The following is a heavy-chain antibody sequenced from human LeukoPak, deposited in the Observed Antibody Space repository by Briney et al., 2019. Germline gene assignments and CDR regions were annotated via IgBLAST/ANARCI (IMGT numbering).Heavy chain of an antibody. V-gene: IGHV3-21*01. Sequence: GGSLRLSCAASGFTFRSYNMNWVRQAPGKRPEWVSSISSSSSYIYYADSVKGRFTISRDNAKNSLYLQMNSPRAEDTALYYCARGASRADYWGQGTLVTVSS. CDR3: ARGASRADY. J-gene: IGHJ4*02. CDR2: ISSSSSYI. CDR1: GFTFRSYN.